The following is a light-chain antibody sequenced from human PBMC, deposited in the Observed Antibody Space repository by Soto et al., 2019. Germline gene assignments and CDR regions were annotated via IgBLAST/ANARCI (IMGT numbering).Light chain of an antibody. CDR3: QQLDDWPLT. Sequence: EIVLTQSPATLSLSPGERATLSCRTSQSISSYLAWYQQKPGQAPRLLIYDASTGATGIPGRFSGSGSGTDFTLTISSLEPEDFAVYYCQQLDDWPLTFGGGTKVEFK. V-gene: IGKV3-11*01. CDR1: QSISSY. J-gene: IGKJ4*01. CDR2: DAS.